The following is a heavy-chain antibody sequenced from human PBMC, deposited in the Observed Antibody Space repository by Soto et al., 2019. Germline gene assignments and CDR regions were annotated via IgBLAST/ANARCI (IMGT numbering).Heavy chain of an antibody. Sequence: ASVKVSCKASGYTFTSYGISWVRQAPGQGLEWMGWISAYNGNTNYAQKLQGRVTMTTDTSTSTAYMELRSLRSDDTAVYYCARAVQLAVPAATGYFDFWGQGTQVTVSS. J-gene: IGHJ4*02. CDR1: GYTFTSYG. D-gene: IGHD6-13*01. CDR2: ISAYNGNT. V-gene: IGHV1-18*04. CDR3: ARAVQLAVPAATGYFDF.